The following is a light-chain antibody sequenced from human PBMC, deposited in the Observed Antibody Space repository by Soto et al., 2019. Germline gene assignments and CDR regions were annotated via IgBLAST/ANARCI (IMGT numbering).Light chain of an antibody. CDR2: DAY. Sequence: IQMTQSPPSLSASVGDRVTITCQASHDIGNSLNWYQDKPGQAPKLVIYDAYNLETGVPSTFSGGGYGTHFTFTISSLRPEDIGTYYCQKSDHHPLFGPGTKVDIK. CDR1: HDIGNS. V-gene: IGKV1-33*01. CDR3: QKSDHHPL. J-gene: IGKJ3*01.